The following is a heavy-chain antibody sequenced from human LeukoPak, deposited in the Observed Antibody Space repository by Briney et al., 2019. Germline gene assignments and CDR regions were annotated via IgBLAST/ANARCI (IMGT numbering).Heavy chain of an antibody. CDR1: GFTFSSYA. D-gene: IGHD3-16*01. CDR3: ARAPSTRRGVDY. V-gene: IGHV3-64*01. J-gene: IGHJ4*02. Sequence: PGGSLRLSCAASGFTFSSYAMHWVRQAPGKGLEYVSAISSNGGSTYYANSMKGRFTISRDNSKNTLYLQMGSLRAEDMAVYYCARAPSTRRGVDYWGQGTLVTVSS. CDR2: ISSNGGST.